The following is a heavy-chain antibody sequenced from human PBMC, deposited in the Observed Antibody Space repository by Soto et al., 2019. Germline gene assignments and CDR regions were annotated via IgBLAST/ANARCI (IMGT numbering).Heavy chain of an antibody. D-gene: IGHD6-6*01. V-gene: IGHV3-21*01. J-gene: IGHJ6*02. CDR2: MSGSSKYI. CDR3: AREKEDEGSSSLRVYYGMHV. CDR1: EFTLSSFR. Sequence: GGSLRLSCEASEFTLSSFRMTWIRQAPGRGLEWVSSMSGSSKYIHYADSVKGRFTISRDNAKNSLYLQMNRLRAEDTAVYYCAREKEDEGSSSLRVYYGMHVAGPGTTVTVSS.